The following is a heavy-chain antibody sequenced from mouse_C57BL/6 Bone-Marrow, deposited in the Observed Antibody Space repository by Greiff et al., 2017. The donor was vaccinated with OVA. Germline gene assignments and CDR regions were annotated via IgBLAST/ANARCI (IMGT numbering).Heavy chain of an antibody. Sequence: EVHLVESGGDLVKPGGSLKLSCAASGFTFSSYGMSWVRQTPDKRLEWVATISSGGSYTYYPDSVKGRFTISRDNAKNTLYLQMSSLKSEDTAMYYCARQGGTGTCLYYFDYWGQGTTLTVSS. D-gene: IGHD4-1*01. J-gene: IGHJ2*01. CDR3: ARQGGTGTCLYYFDY. CDR1: GFTFSSYG. V-gene: IGHV5-6*01. CDR2: ISSGGSYT.